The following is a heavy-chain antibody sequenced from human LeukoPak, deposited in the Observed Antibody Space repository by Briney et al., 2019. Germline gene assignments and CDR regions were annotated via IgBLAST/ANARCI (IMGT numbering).Heavy chain of an antibody. CDR2: INPNSGGT. D-gene: IGHD5-18*01. CDR1: GDTFTGYY. J-gene: IGHJ4*02. CDR3: ARDTAMVPDYFDY. Sequence: GSVKISCKASGDTFTGYYMHRVRQVPGQGLVWMGWINPNSGGTNYAQKFQGRVTMTRDTSISTAYMELSRLRSDDTAVYYCARDTAMVPDYFDYWGQGTLVTVSS. V-gene: IGHV1-2*02.